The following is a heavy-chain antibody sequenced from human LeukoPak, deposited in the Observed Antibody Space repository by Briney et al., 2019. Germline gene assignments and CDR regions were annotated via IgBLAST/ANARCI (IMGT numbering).Heavy chain of an antibody. V-gene: IGHV4-59*01. CDR1: GGSISSYY. CDR2: IYYSGGT. CDR3: ARVSSVTNFDY. Sequence: PSETLSLTCTVSGGSISSYYWSWIRQPPGKGLEWIGYIYYSGGTNYNPSLKSRVTISVDTSKNQFSLKLSSVTAADTAVYYCARVSSVTNFDYWGQGTLVTVSS. J-gene: IGHJ4*02. D-gene: IGHD3-10*01.